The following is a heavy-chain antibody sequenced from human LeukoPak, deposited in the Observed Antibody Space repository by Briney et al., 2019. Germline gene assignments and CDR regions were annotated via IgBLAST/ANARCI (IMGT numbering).Heavy chain of an antibody. V-gene: IGHV4-38-2*02. J-gene: IGHJ4*02. CDR3: ARVRAWHDFWSGPMYYFDY. Sequence: SETLSLTCTVSGYSISSGYYWGWIRQPPGKWLEWIGSIYHSGSTYYNPSLKSRVTISVDTSKNQFSLKLSSVTAADTAVYYCARVRAWHDFWSGPMYYFDYWGQGTLVTVSS. D-gene: IGHD3-3*01. CDR1: GYSISSGYY. CDR2: IYHSGST.